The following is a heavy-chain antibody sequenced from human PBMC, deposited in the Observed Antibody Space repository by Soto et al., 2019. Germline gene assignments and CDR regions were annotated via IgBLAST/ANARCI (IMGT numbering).Heavy chain of an antibody. CDR1: GFTFSDYY. CDR2: ISSSSSYT. J-gene: IGHJ5*02. V-gene: IGHV3-11*06. D-gene: IGHD2-2*01. CDR3: ARDLCSSTSCYNWFDP. Sequence: LRLSCSASGFTFSDYYMSWSLQSPGKGLEWVSYISSSSSYTNYADSAKGRFTISRDNAKNSLYLQMNSLRAEDTAVYYCARDLCSSTSCYNWFDPWGQGTLVTVSS.